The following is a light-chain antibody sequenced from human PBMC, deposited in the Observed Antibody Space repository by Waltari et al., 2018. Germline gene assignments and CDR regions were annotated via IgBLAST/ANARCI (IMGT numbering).Light chain of an antibody. CDR3: HLYGSART. J-gene: IGKJ4*01. CDR2: GVS. V-gene: IGKV3-20*01. Sequence: NVLTQSPGTLSLSPGERATLSCRASQSVTNNYLAWYQQQHVQAPRLLIYGVSSRATGIPDRFSGSGSGTDFTLTIGRLEPEDSAVYFCHLYGSARTFGGGTRVEIK. CDR1: QSVTNNY.